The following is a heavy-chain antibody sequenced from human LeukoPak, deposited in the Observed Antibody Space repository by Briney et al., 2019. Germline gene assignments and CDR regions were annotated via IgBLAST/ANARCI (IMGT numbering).Heavy chain of an antibody. J-gene: IGHJ4*02. Sequence: GGSLRLSCAASGFTFSSYAMHWVRQAPAKGLEWVAVISYDGSNKYYADSVKGRFTISRDNSKKTLYLQMNSLKAEDTAVYYCSRWNNDLWSGYYSYFDYWGQGTLVTVSS. V-gene: IGHV3-30*04. CDR1: GFTFSSYA. CDR2: ISYDGSNK. D-gene: IGHD3-3*01. CDR3: SRWNNDLWSGYYSYFDY.